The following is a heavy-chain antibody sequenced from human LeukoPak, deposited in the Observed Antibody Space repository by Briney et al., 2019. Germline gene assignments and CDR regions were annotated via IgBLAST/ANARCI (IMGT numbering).Heavy chain of an antibody. CDR3: ARDLVQLWSKDF. V-gene: IGHV3-48*03. Sequence: HAGGSLRLSCAASGFTFSNYEFNWVRQAPGKGLEWVSYISSSGRNIYYADSVKGRFTISRDNAKNSLYLQVNSLRAEDTAVYYCARDLVQLWSKDFWGQGTLVTVSS. CDR2: ISSSGRNI. D-gene: IGHD5-18*01. CDR1: GFTFSNYE. J-gene: IGHJ4*02.